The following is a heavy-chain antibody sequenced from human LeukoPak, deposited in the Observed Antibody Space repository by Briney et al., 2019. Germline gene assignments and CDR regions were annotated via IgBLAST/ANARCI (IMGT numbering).Heavy chain of an antibody. V-gene: IGHV3-23*01. CDR1: GFTFSSYA. Sequence: PGGSLRLSCAASGFTFSSYAMSWVRQAPGKGLGWVSSISATGGSTYYADSVKGRFTISRDNSKNTLYLQKNSLRAEDTAVYYCAKGFIGYCSGGRCSTFDYWGQGTLVTVSS. D-gene: IGHD2-15*01. J-gene: IGHJ4*02. CDR2: ISATGGST. CDR3: AKGFIGYCSGGRCSTFDY.